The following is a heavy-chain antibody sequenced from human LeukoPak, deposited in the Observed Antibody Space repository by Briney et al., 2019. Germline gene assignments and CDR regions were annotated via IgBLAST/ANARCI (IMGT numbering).Heavy chain of an antibody. J-gene: IGHJ3*02. CDR2: ISSSSSYI. CDR1: GFTFSSYS. CDR3: ARVKRLDIVVVPAAMPDAFDI. V-gene: IGHV3-21*01. Sequence: GGSLRLSCAASGFTFSSYSMNWVRQAPGKGLEWVSSISSSSSYIYYADSVKGRFTISRDNAKNSLYLQMNSLRAEDTAVYYCARVKRLDIVVVPAAMPDAFDIWGQGTMVTVSS. D-gene: IGHD2-2*01.